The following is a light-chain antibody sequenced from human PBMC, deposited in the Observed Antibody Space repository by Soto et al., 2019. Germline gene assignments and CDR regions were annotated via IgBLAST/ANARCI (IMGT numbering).Light chain of an antibody. CDR2: GNS. Sequence: QSVLTQPPSVSGAPGQRVTISCTGSSPNIGAGYDVHWYQQLPGTAPKLLIYGNSNRPSGVPDRFSGSKSGTSASLAITGLQAEDEADYYCQSYDSSLSASVFGGGTQLTVL. J-gene: IGLJ2*01. CDR1: SPNIGAGYD. CDR3: QSYDSSLSASV. V-gene: IGLV1-40*01.